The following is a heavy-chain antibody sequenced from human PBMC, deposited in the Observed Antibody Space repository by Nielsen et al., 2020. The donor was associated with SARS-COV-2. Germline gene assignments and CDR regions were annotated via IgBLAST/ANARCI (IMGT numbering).Heavy chain of an antibody. V-gene: IGHV1-18*04. J-gene: IGHJ3*02. CDR3: ARDAPDYGDYVDAFDI. D-gene: IGHD4-17*01. CDR1: GYTFTGYY. CDR2: ISAYNGNT. Sequence: ASVKVSCKASGYTFTGYYMHWVRQAPGQGLEWMGWISAYNGNTNYAQKLQGRVTMTTDTSTGTAYMELRSLRSDDTAVYYCARDAPDYGDYVDAFDIWGQGTMVTVSS.